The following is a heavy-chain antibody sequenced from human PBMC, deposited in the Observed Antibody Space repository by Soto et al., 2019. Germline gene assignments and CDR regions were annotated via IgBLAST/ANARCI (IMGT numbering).Heavy chain of an antibody. CDR1: GFTFSSYG. CDR3: AKDNLAVAHYYYGMEV. D-gene: IGHD2-15*01. V-gene: IGHV3-30*18. J-gene: IGHJ6*02. Sequence: QVQLVESGGGVVQPGRSLRLSCAASGFTFSSYGMHWVRQAPGKGLEWVAVISYDGSNKYYADSVKGRFTISRDNSKNTLYLQMNSLRAEDTAVYYCAKDNLAVAHYYYGMEVWGQGTTVTVSS. CDR2: ISYDGSNK.